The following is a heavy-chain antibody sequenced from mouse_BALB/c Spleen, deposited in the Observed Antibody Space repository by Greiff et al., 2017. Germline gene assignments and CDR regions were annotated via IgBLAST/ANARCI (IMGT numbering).Heavy chain of an antibody. CDR1: GFTFSSYT. D-gene: IGHD2-1*01. V-gene: IGHV5-9-4*01. Sequence: EVKVVESGGGLVQPGGSLKLSCAASGFTFSSYTMSWVRQTPEKRLEWVAEISSGGSYTYYPDTVTGRFTISRDNAKNTLYLEMSSLRSEDTAMYYCARLYGNDAMDYWGQGTSVTVSS. CDR3: ARLYGNDAMDY. CDR2: ISSGGSYT. J-gene: IGHJ4*01.